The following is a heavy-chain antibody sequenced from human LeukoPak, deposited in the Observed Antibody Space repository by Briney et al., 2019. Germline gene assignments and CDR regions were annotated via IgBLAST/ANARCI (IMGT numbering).Heavy chain of an antibody. D-gene: IGHD5-18*01. CDR1: GGSISSSSYY. J-gene: IGHJ4*02. CDR3: ARPFGVDTARLD. Sequence: PSETLSLTCTVSGGSISSSSYYWGWIRQPPGKGLEWIGSIYYSGSTYYNPSLKSRVTISVDTSKNQFSLKLSSVTAADTAVYYCARPFGVDTARLDWGQGTLVTVSS. CDR2: IYYSGST. V-gene: IGHV4-39*07.